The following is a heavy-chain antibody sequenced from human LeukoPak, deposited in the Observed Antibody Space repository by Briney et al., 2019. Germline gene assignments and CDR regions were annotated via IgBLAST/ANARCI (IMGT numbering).Heavy chain of an antibody. CDR2: IIYSGNT. Sequence: SETLSLTCTVSGDSITNYYWTWIRQPPGKGLEYIGYIIYSGNTNYSPSLKSRVTISIDTSKDQFSLKLTSVTAADTAVYYCARVEAGWFDPWCQGTLVTVSS. J-gene: IGHJ5*02. CDR1: GDSITNYY. CDR3: ARVEAGWFDP. D-gene: IGHD3-10*01. V-gene: IGHV4-59*01.